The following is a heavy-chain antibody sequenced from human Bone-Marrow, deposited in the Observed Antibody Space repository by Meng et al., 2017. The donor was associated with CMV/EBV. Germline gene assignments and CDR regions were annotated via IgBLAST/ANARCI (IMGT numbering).Heavy chain of an antibody. CDR1: GDSMSAYY. V-gene: IGHV4-59*12. CDR3: SSQEGGTSRAN. CDR2: ISYGGDT. Sequence: SETLSLTCTVSGDSMSAYYWSWIRQPPGKGLEWIGYISYGGDTTYNPSLSSRVTISIDTSKNQFSLTLNSVTAADTAIYYCSSQEGGTSRANWGQGQLVNVAS. J-gene: IGHJ4*02. D-gene: IGHD3-16*01.